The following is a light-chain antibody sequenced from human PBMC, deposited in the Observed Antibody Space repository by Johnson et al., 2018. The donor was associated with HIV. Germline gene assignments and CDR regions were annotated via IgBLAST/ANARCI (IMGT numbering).Light chain of an antibody. J-gene: IGLJ1*01. V-gene: IGLV1-51*02. CDR1: SSNIGNNY. CDR3: ATWDNSLSSGGG. Sequence: QSVLTQPPSVSAAPGQKVTISCSGSSSNIGNNYVSWYRHLPGTAPKLLIYENDKRPSGIPDRFSGSKSGTSATLGITGLQTGDEADYYCATWDNSLSSGGGVGTGTKVTVL. CDR2: END.